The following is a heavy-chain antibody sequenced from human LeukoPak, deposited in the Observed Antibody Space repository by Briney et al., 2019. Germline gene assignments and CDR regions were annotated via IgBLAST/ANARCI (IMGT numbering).Heavy chain of an antibody. D-gene: IGHD3-10*01. CDR1: GSTFSSYA. J-gene: IGHJ4*02. Sequence: PGGSLRLSCAASGSTFSSYAMSWVRQAPGKGLEWVSAISGSGGSTYYADSVKGRFTISRDNSKNTLYLQMNSLRAEDTAVYYCAKSVVLLWFGELLSCDYWGQGTLVTVSS. V-gene: IGHV3-23*01. CDR3: AKSVVLLWFGELLSCDY. CDR2: ISGSGGST.